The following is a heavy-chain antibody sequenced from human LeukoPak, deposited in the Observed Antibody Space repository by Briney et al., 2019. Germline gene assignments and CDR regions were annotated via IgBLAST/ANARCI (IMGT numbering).Heavy chain of an antibody. J-gene: IGHJ3*02. D-gene: IGHD5-18*01. V-gene: IGHV1-18*01. CDR1: GYTFISYG. CDR2: ISAYNGNT. Sequence: ASVKVYFKASGYTFISYGTSWVRQAPGQGLEWMGWISAYNGNTNYAQKLHGRVTVTTDTSTSTAYMELRSLRSDDTAVYYCARDGVPQDTATIWGQGTMVTVSS. CDR3: ARDGVPQDTATI.